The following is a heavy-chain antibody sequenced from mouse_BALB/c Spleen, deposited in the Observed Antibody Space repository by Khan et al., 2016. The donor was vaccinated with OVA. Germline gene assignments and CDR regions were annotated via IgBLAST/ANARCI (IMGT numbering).Heavy chain of an antibody. D-gene: IGHD1-2*01. J-gene: IGHJ2*01. CDR2: ISYSGST. CDR1: GYSITSGYV. Sequence: EVQLQESGPGLVKPSQSLSLTCTVTGYSITSGYVWNWIRQFPGNKLEWMGYISYSGSTNYNPSLKSRISITRDTSTNQFFLQLNSLTTEDTATYYCARTARLKYWGQGTTLTVSS. CDR3: ARTARLKY. V-gene: IGHV3-2*02.